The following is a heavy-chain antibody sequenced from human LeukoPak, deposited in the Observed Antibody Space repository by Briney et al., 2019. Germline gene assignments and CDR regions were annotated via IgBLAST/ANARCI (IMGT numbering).Heavy chain of an antibody. CDR2: ISGSGGST. Sequence: ASVKVSCKASGGTFSSYAISWVRQAPGKGLEWVSAISGSGGSTYYADSVKGRFTISRDNSKNTLYLQMNSLRAEDTAVYYCATPYDFWSGYEVYWGQGTLVTVSS. CDR1: GGTFSSYA. J-gene: IGHJ4*02. D-gene: IGHD3-3*01. CDR3: ATPYDFWSGYEVY. V-gene: IGHV3-23*01.